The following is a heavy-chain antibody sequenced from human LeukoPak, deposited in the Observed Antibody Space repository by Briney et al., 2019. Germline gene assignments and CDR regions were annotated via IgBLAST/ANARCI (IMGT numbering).Heavy chain of an antibody. CDR2: IKQDESTK. CDR3: ARDDGGSLEH. D-gene: IGHD1-26*01. Sequence: GGSLRLSCAASGFTFSNYWMAWVRQAPGQGLEWVANIKQDESTKHYVESVKGRFTISRDNTKNSLYLQMNSLRAEDSAVYYCARDDGGSLEHWSQGTLVTVSS. J-gene: IGHJ4*02. CDR1: GFTFSNYW. V-gene: IGHV3-7*01.